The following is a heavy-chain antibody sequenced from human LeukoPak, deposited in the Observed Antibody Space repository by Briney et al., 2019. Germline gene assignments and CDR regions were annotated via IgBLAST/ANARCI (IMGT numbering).Heavy chain of an antibody. CDR1: GGSISSYY. J-gene: IGHJ6*03. CDR3: TRGDYYYYYYMDV. Sequence: SETLSLTCTVSGGSISSYYWNWIRQPPGKGLEWIGYIYYSGSTNYNPSLKSRVTISVDTSKNQFTLKLRSVTVADTAVYYCTRGDYYYYYYMDVWGKGTTVTVSS. CDR2: IYYSGST. V-gene: IGHV4-59*01.